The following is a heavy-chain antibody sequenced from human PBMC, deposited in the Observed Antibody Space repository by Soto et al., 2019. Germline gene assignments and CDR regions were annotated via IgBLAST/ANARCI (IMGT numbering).Heavy chain of an antibody. J-gene: IGHJ6*02. D-gene: IGHD2-15*01. V-gene: IGHV3-7*01. CDR2: IKQDGSEK. CDR1: GFTFSSYW. CDR3: ARDTAIGSGGSCYGCYYYYGMDV. Sequence: EVQLVESGGGLVQPGGSLRLSCAASGFTFSSYWMSWVRQAPGKGLEWVANIKQDGSEKYYVDSVKGRFTISRDNAKNSLYLQMNSLRAEDTAVYYCARDTAIGSGGSCYGCYYYYGMDVWGQGTTVTVSS.